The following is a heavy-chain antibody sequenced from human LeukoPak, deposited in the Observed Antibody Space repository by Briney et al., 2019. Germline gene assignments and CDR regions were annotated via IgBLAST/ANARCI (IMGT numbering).Heavy chain of an antibody. CDR3: ARAAIAVAGDYHYHYMDV. J-gene: IGHJ6*03. V-gene: IGHV1-2*02. D-gene: IGHD6-19*01. CDR2: ISPNSGDT. CDR1: GYTFTGHY. Sequence: GASVKVSCKASGYTFTGHYMHWVRQAPGQGLEWVGWISPNSGDTDYAQRFQGRVTMTRDTSISTAYMELSRLRSDDTAVYYCARAAIAVAGDYHYHYMDVWGKGTTVTVSS.